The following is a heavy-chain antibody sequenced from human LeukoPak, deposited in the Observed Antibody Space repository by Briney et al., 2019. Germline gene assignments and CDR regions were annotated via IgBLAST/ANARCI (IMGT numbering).Heavy chain of an antibody. J-gene: IGHJ4*02. D-gene: IGHD5-24*01. CDR3: ARKMYYFDY. Sequence: GGSLRLSCAASGSTFSSYWMSWVRQAPGKGLEWVANIKQDGSEKYYVDSVKGRFTISRDNAKNPLYLQMNSLRAEDTAVYYCARKMYYFDYWGQGTLVTVSS. V-gene: IGHV3-7*01. CDR1: GSTFSSYW. CDR2: IKQDGSEK.